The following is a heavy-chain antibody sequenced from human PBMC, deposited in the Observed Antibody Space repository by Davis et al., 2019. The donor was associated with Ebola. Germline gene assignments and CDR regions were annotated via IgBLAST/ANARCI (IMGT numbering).Heavy chain of an antibody. CDR3: ARETGDGGGMDV. CDR1: GYTFTGYY. Sequence: ASVKVSCKASGYTFTGYYMHWVRQAPGQGLEWMGRINPNSGGTNYAQKFQGRVTMTRDTSISTAYMELSSLRSEDTALYYCARETGDGGGMDVWGKGTTVTVSS. D-gene: IGHD7-27*01. J-gene: IGHJ6*04. CDR2: INPNSGGT. V-gene: IGHV1-2*06.